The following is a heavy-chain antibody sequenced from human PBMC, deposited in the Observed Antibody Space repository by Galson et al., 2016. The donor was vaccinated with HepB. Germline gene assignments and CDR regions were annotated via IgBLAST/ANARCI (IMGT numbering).Heavy chain of an antibody. CDR3: AKSYSRSRFWFDS. CDR1: GGSISSRGFY. V-gene: IGHV4-31*03. D-gene: IGHD6-6*01. J-gene: IGHJ5*01. Sequence: LSLTCTVSGGSISSRGFYWSWIRRHPGKGLEWIGYISYSGETHYHPSLKSRVSKSLDTSKNHFSLKLRSVTAADTAVYYCAKSYSRSRFWFDSWGQGILVPVSS. CDR2: ISYSGET.